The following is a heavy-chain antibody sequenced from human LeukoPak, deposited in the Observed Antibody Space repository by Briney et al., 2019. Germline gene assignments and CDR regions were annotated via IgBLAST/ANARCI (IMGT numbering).Heavy chain of an antibody. CDR2: IFHSGNT. J-gene: IGHJ5*02. CDR3: ARDAPRIDP. CDR1: GYSISSGYY. Sequence: SETLSLTCTVSGYSISSGYYWGWIRQPPGKGLEWIGSIFHSGNTYYNPSLKSRVTISVDTSKNQFSLRLSSVTAADTAVYYCARDAPRIDPWGQGTLVTVSS. V-gene: IGHV4-38-2*02.